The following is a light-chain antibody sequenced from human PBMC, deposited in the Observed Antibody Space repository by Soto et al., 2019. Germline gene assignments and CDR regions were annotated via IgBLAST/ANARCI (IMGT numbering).Light chain of an antibody. CDR1: QSVSNN. Sequence: EIVMTQSPATLSVSQLGRATLSCRASQSVSNNLAWYQQKPVQAPSLLIYGPSTRASGIPARFSGSGSGREFTLTISSLQSEDYAVYYCHQYDDWPPTFGQGTKVDI. CDR3: HQYDDWPPT. CDR2: GPS. J-gene: IGKJ1*01. V-gene: IGKV3-15*01.